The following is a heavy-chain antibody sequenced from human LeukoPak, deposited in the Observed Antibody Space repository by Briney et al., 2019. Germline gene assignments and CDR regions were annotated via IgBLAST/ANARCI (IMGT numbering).Heavy chain of an antibody. CDR1: GFTFSSYA. Sequence: GGSLRLSCAASGFTFSSYAMTWVRQAPGKGLEWVSVISGSGGSTYYADSVKGRFTISRDNSKNTLYLQMNSLRAEDTAVYYCARDRLHYGEYEKTFDYWGQGTLVTVSS. CDR3: ARDRLHYGEYEKTFDY. CDR2: ISGSGGST. J-gene: IGHJ4*02. V-gene: IGHV3-23*01. D-gene: IGHD4-17*01.